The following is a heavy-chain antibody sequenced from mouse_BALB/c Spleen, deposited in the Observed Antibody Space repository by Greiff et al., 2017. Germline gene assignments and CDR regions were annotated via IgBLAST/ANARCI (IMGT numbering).Heavy chain of an antibody. V-gene: IGHV5-17*03. CDR1: GFTFSSFG. Sequence: DVKLVESGGGLVQPGGSRKLSCAASGFTFSSFGMHWVRQAPEKGLEWVAYISSGGGSTYYPDTVKGRFTISRDNAKNTLYLQMSSLKSEDTAMYYCARQATEGAYWGQGTLVTVSA. CDR3: ARQATEGAY. CDR2: ISSGGGST. J-gene: IGHJ3*01. D-gene: IGHD3-2*01.